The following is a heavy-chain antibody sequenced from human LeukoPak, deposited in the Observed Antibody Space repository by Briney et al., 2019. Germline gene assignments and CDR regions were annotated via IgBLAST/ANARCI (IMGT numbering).Heavy chain of an antibody. J-gene: IGHJ4*02. Sequence: SETLSLTCTVSGGSVSSSHYWGWIRQPPGKGLEWIGYIYSSGDTSYNPSLKSRVTISVDTSKNQFSLNLRSVTAADTAVYYCARYASDGWRFDYWGQGTLVTVSS. V-gene: IGHV4-61*01. D-gene: IGHD5-24*01. CDR3: ARYASDGWRFDY. CDR1: GGSVSSSHY. CDR2: IYSSGDT.